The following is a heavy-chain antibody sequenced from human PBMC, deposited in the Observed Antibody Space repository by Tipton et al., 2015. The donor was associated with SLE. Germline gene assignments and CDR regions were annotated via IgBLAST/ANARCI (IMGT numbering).Heavy chain of an antibody. V-gene: IGHV1-2*02. CDR2: INPNSGST. CDR1: GYTFTGYY. Sequence: QSGAEVKKPGASVKVSSKASGYTFTGYYMHWVRQAPGQGLEWMGWINPNSGSTNYAQKFQGRLTMTRDTSISTAYMELSRLRSDDTAVYYCAILVGSTRPIDYWGQGTLVTVSS. J-gene: IGHJ4*02. D-gene: IGHD1-26*01. CDR3: AILVGSTRPIDY.